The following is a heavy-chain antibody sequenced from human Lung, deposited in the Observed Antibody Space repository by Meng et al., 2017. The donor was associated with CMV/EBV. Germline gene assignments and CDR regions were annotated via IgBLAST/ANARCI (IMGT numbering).Heavy chain of an antibody. Sequence: QVTGPGPGLVKPSGTLSLTCAVSGGSISISTWWSWVRQPPGKGLEWIGEIYHSGGTNYNPSLRGRVTISLDKSKNQFSLTLRSVTAADTAVYYCARDPYATGWAGWGQGTLVTVSS. CDR2: IYHSGGT. V-gene: IGHV4-4*02. CDR3: ARDPYATGWAG. D-gene: IGHD6-19*01. CDR1: GGSISISTW. J-gene: IGHJ4*02.